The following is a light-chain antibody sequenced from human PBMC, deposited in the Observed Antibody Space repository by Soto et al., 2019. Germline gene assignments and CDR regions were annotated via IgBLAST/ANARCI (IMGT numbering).Light chain of an antibody. Sequence: EIVMTQSPATLSVSPGERATLSCRASQTVNDNLAWYQQKPGQAPRVLIYSASTRATGIPARFSGRGSGTEFTLTISSLQSEDFAVYYCHQYNNWPPRYTFGQGTRLEIK. J-gene: IGKJ2*01. CDR1: QTVNDN. CDR2: SAS. CDR3: HQYNNWPPRYT. V-gene: IGKV3-15*01.